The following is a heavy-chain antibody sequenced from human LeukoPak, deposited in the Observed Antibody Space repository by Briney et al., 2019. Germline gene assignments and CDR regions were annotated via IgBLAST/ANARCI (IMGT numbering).Heavy chain of an antibody. CDR1: GGSFSGYY. J-gene: IGHJ6*04. V-gene: IGHV4-34*01. Sequence: SETLSLTCAVYGGSFSGYYWSWIRQPPGKGLEWIGEINHSGSTNYNPSLKSRVTISVDTSKNQFSLKLSSVTAADTAVYYCARGGRPGLYYYYYYGMDVWGKGTTVTVSS. CDR3: ARGGRPGLYYYYYYGMDV. CDR2: INHSGST.